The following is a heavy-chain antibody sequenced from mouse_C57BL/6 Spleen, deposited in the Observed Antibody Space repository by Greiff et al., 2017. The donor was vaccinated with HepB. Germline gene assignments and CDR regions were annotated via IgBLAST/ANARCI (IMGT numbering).Heavy chain of an antibody. CDR1: GYTFTDYY. CDR2: IYPGSGNT. D-gene: IGHD2-4*01. J-gene: IGHJ4*01. V-gene: IGHV1-76*01. Sequence: VQLQQSGAELVRPGASVKLSCKASGYTFTDYYINWVKQRPGQGLEWIARIYPGSGNTYYNEKFKGKATLTAEKSSSTAYMQRSSLTSEDSAVYFCARGDYEYYYAMDYWGQGTSVTVSS. CDR3: ARGDYEYYYAMDY.